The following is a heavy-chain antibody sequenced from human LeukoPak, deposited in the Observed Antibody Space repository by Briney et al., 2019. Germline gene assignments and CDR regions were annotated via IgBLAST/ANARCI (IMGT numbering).Heavy chain of an antibody. CDR1: GFTFSSYA. V-gene: IGHV3-23*01. CDR2: ISGSGGST. J-gene: IGHJ4*02. Sequence: GGSLRLSCAASGFTFSSYAMRWVRQAPGKGLEWVSAISGSGGSTYYADFVKGRFTISRDNSKNTLYLQMNSLRAEDTAVYYCARGRAESFDYWGQGTLVTVSS. CDR3: ARGRAESFDY. D-gene: IGHD1-26*01.